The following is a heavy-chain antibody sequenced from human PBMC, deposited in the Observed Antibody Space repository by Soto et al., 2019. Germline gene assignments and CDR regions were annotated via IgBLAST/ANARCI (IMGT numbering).Heavy chain of an antibody. D-gene: IGHD1-26*01. CDR1: GGSISSGGYS. CDR3: HARGPLPTAGHGEYYYYGMDV. V-gene: IGHV4-30-2*01. CDR2: IYHSGST. Sequence: QLQLQESGSGLVKPSQTLSLTCAVSGGSISSGGYSWSWIRQPPGKGLEWIGYIYHSGSTYYNPSLKARVSQSVDRSKNPFTLKLSSVTAADTALYYCHARGPLPTAGHGEYYYYGMDVWGQGTTVTVSS. J-gene: IGHJ6*02.